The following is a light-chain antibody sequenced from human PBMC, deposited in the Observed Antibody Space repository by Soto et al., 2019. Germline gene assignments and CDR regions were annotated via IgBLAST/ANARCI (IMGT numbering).Light chain of an antibody. CDR3: QQYNSLWT. CDR2: DAS. J-gene: IGKJ1*01. Sequence: EIVLTQSPATLSLSPGERATLSCRASRSVSTSLAWYQQKPGQAPRLLIYDASKRATGIPARFSGSGSGTDFTLTISSLQPDDFATYYCQQYNSLWTFGQGTKVEIK. V-gene: IGKV3-11*01. CDR1: RSVSTS.